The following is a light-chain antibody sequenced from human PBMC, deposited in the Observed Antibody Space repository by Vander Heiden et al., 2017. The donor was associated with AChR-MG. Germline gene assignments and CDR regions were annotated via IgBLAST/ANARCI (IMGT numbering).Light chain of an antibody. J-gene: IGLJ1*01. V-gene: IGLV2-14*01. Sequence: SAVTQPASVPGSPGQSTTISCTGTSGDIGDYDYVSWYQHYPGKAPKLMIYEDNKRPSGISNRFSASKSGKTASLSISGLQAEDEADYYCSSYKVSSTLGVFGAGTKVTVL. CDR2: EDN. CDR3: SSYKVSSTLGV. CDR1: SGDIGDYDY.